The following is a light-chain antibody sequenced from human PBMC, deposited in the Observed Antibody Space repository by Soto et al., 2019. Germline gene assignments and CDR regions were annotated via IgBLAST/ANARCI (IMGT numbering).Light chain of an antibody. CDR1: SHDVGGYNC. CDR3: SSYTGSNIRYV. CDR2: EVS. J-gene: IGLJ1*01. Sequence: QSALTQPASVTGSPAQSIIISCTGTSHDVGGYNCVSWYQHHPGKAPKLMIYEVSDRHSGVSNRFSGSKSGNTASLTISGLQAEDEADYYCSSYTGSNIRYVFGTGTKVTVL. V-gene: IGLV2-14*01.